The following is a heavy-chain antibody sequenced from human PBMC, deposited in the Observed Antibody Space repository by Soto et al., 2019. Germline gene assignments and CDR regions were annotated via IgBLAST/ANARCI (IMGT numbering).Heavy chain of an antibody. D-gene: IGHD5-18*01. CDR2: IIRIFGTA. Sequence: QVKLVQSGAEVKKPGSSVKVSCKASGGTFSSYAISWVRQAPGQGLEWMGGIIRIFGTANYSQKFQGRATITADNPTSTAQRELSSLRTEDTAVEYWARDVGYNYKGGMDVGGQGTTVTVSS. CDR3: ARDVGYNYKGGMDV. CDR1: GGTFSSYA. V-gene: IGHV1-69*06. J-gene: IGHJ6*02.